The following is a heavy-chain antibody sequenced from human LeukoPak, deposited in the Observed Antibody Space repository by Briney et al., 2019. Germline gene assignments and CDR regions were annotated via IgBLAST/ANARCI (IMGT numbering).Heavy chain of an antibody. Sequence: PGGSLRLSCAASGFTFDDYAMHWGRQAPGKGLEGVSGISWNSGSIGYADSVKGRFTISRDNAKNSLYLQMNSLRAEDTALYYCAKDIMAKPDYYYGMDVWGQGTTVTVSS. D-gene: IGHD1-14*01. CDR2: ISWNSGSI. CDR1: GFTFDDYA. CDR3: AKDIMAKPDYYYGMDV. J-gene: IGHJ6*02. V-gene: IGHV3-9*01.